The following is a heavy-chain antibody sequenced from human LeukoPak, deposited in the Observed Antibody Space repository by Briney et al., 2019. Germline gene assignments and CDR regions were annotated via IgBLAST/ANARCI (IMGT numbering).Heavy chain of an antibody. J-gene: IGHJ5*02. D-gene: IGHD1-7*01. V-gene: IGHV1-18*01. Sequence: ASVKVSCKASGYTFTNYSINWVRQAPGQGLEWLGWISGYNGNTNYAQKVQARVTMTADTFTSTAYLELRGLKSDDTAIYYCARGETGTSFDWFDPWGQGTLVTVSS. CDR3: ARGETGTSFDWFDP. CDR2: ISGYNGNT. CDR1: GYTFTNYS.